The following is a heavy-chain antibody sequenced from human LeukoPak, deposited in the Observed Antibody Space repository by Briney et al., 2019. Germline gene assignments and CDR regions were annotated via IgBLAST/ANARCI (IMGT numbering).Heavy chain of an antibody. J-gene: IGHJ6*03. CDR1: GYTFISYD. D-gene: IGHD2-2*01. CDR3: ARGHCSSTSCLTNNYYYMDV. V-gene: IGHV1-8*01. Sequence: RWASVKVSCKASGYTFISYDINWVRQATGQGLEWMGWMNPNSNNTGYAQKFQGRVTITRNTSISTAYMELSSLRSEDTAVYYCARGHCSSTSCLTNNYYYMDVWGKGTTVTVSS. CDR2: MNPNSNNT.